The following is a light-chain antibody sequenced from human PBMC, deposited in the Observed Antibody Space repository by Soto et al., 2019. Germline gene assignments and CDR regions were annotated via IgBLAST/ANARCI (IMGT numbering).Light chain of an antibody. CDR2: DVS. CDR1: SSDVSGYNY. J-gene: IGLJ1*01. CDR3: SSYTTSNTRQIV. Sequence: QSVLTEPASVSGSPGRSITISCTGTSSDVSGYNYVSWYQHHPGKAPKLMIFDVSNRPSGVSNRFSGSKSGNTASLTISGLQPEDEADYYCSSYTTSNTRQIVFGTGTKVTVL. V-gene: IGLV2-14*03.